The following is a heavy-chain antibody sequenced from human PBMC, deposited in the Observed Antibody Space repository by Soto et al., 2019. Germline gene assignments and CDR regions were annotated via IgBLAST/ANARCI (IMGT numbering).Heavy chain of an antibody. CDR3: ARGRRAWYYYGSGSYNWFVP. V-gene: IGHV4-34*01. Sequence: SETLSLTCAVYGGSFSGYYWSWIRQPPGKGLEWIGEINHSGSTNYNPSLKSRVTISVDTSKNQFSLKLSSVTAADTAVYYCARGRRAWYYYGSGSYNWFVPWGQGTLVTVSS. D-gene: IGHD3-10*01. CDR1: GGSFSGYY. J-gene: IGHJ5*02. CDR2: INHSGST.